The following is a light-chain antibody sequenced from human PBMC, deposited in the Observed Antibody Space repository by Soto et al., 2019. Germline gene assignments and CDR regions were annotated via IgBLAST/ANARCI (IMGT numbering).Light chain of an antibody. CDR1: QSVNSN. CDR2: GAS. CDR3: QQYRKGPYT. Sequence: EIVMTQSPATLSVSPGERATLSCRANQSVNSNLAWYQQKPGQAPRLLIYGASTRATGIPARFSGSGSGTEFTLTISSLQSEDFAVYYCQQYRKGPYTFGQGTKLEI. V-gene: IGKV3-15*01. J-gene: IGKJ2*01.